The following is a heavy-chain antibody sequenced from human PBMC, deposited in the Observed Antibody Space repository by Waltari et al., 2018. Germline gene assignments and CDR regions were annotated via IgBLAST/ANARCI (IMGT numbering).Heavy chain of an antibody. CDR3: ASCSRSSCYQGGFDY. CDR2: GFGGGSQ. CDR1: GLTVSSNY. J-gene: IGHJ4*02. D-gene: IGHD2-2*01. V-gene: IGHV3-53*01. Sequence: EVQLVESGGGLVQPGGSLRLSCVASGLTVSSNYMSWVRPAPGKGLGGVCVGFGGGSQVYADAVKGRFTISRDNSKNALYLQMSSRRAEDTAVYFCASCSRSSCYQGGFDYWGQGTLVTFTS.